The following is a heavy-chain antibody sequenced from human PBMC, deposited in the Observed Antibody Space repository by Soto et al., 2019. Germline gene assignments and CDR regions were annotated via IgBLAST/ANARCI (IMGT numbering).Heavy chain of an antibody. CDR1: GFTFSSYS. J-gene: IGHJ4*02. CDR2: ISSSSSYI. CDR3: ARVRFQHSNYDY. V-gene: IGHV3-21*01. Sequence: GGSLRLSCAASGFTFSSYSMNWVRQAPGKGLEWVSSISSSSSYIYYADSVKGRFTISRDNAKNSLYLQMNSLRAEDTAVYYCARVRFQHSNYDYWGQGTLVTVSS. D-gene: IGHD4-4*01.